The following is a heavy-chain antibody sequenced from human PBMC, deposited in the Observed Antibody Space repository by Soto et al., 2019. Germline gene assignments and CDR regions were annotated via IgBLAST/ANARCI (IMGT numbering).Heavy chain of an antibody. CDR1: GYTFTSYD. V-gene: IGHV1-8*01. CDR2: MNPNSGNT. CDR3: ARGGYDILTGYYNRYYYYGMDV. J-gene: IGHJ6*02. Sequence: ASVKVSCKASGYTFTSYDINWVRQATGQGLERKGWMNPNSGNTGYAQKFQGRVTMTRNTSISTAYMELSSLRSEDTAVYYCARGGYDILTGYYNRYYYYGMDVWGQGTTVTVSS. D-gene: IGHD3-9*01.